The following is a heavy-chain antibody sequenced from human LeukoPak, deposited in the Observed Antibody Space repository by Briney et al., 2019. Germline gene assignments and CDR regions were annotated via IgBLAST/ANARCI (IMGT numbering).Heavy chain of an antibody. CDR3: ASRATMVRGVIINAFDI. D-gene: IGHD3-10*01. J-gene: IGHJ3*02. Sequence: ASVKVSCKVSGYTLTELSMHWVRQAPGKGLEWMGGFDPEDGETIYAQKFRGRVTMTEDTSTDTAYMELSSLRSEDTAVYYCASRATMVRGVIINAFDIWGQGTMVTVSS. V-gene: IGHV1-24*01. CDR1: GYTLTELS. CDR2: FDPEDGET.